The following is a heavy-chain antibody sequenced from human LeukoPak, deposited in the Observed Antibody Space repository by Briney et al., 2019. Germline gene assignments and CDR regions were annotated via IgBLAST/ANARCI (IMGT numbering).Heavy chain of an antibody. V-gene: IGHV4-34*01. CDR1: GGSFSGYY. CDR2: INHSGST. D-gene: IGHD4-17*01. Sequence: SETLSLTCAVYGGSFSGYYWSWIRQPPGKGLEWIGEINHSGSTNYNPSLKSRVTISVDTSKNQFSLKLSSVTAADTAVYYCAADRDYAIDYWGQGTLVTVSS. CDR3: AADRDYAIDY. J-gene: IGHJ4*02.